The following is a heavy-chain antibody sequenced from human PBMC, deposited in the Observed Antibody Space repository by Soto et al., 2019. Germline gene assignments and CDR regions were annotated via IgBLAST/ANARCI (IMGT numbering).Heavy chain of an antibody. D-gene: IGHD3-16*01. Sequence: GASVKASCKASVYTITSYGISCVRQAPGQGLEWMGWISAYNGNTNYAQKLQGRVTMTTDTSTSTAYMELRSLRSDDTAVYYCARRSDGGVWFDPWGQGTLVTVSS. J-gene: IGHJ5*02. CDR1: VYTITSYG. CDR3: ARRSDGGVWFDP. CDR2: ISAYNGNT. V-gene: IGHV1-18*01.